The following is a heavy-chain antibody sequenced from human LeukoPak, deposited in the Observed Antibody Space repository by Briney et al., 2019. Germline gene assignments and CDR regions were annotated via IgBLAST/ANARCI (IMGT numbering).Heavy chain of an antibody. CDR1: GGSISSYY. D-gene: IGHD3-10*01. Sequence: PSETLSLTCTVSGGSISSYYWSWIRQPPGKGLEWIGYIYYSGSTNYNPSLKSRVTISVDTSKNQFSLKLSSVTAADTAVYYCARHKLWFGEITLDYWGQGTLVTVSS. J-gene: IGHJ4*02. CDR3: ARHKLWFGEITLDY. CDR2: IYYSGST. V-gene: IGHV4-59*08.